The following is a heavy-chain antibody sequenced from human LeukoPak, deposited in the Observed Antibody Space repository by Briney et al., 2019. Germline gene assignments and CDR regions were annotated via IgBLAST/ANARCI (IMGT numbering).Heavy chain of an antibody. Sequence: PGRSLRLSCAASGFTFSSYGMHWVRQAPGKGLEWVAVTSYDGSNKYYADSVKGRFTISRDNSKNTPYLQMNSLRAEDTAVYFCAKSRIAAAEGYYYGMDVWGQGTTVTVSS. J-gene: IGHJ6*02. D-gene: IGHD6-13*01. CDR3: AKSRIAAAEGYYYGMDV. V-gene: IGHV3-30*18. CDR1: GFTFSSYG. CDR2: TSYDGSNK.